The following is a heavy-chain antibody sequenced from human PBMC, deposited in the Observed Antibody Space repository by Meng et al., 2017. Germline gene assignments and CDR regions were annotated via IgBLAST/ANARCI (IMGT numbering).Heavy chain of an antibody. J-gene: IGHJ6*02. D-gene: IGHD6-6*01. Sequence: GESLKISCKGSGYSFTSYWIGWVRQMPGKGLEWMGIIYPGDSDTRYSPSFQGQVTISADKSISTAYLQWSSLKASDTAMYYCALAARPFGYYYYYGMDVWGQGTTVTVSS. CDR3: ALAARPFGYYYYYGMDV. CDR2: IYPGDSDT. CDR1: GYSFTSYW. V-gene: IGHV5-51*01.